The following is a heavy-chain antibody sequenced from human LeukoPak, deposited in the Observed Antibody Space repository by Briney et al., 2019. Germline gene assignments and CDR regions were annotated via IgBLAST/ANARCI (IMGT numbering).Heavy chain of an antibody. D-gene: IGHD3-10*01. CDR2: INPNSGGT. V-gene: IGHV1-2*02. CDR3: ARPMVRGVIIPRDYYYYMDV. Sequence: ASVKVSCKASGYTFTGYYMHWVRQAPGQGLEWMGWINPNSGGTNYAQKFQGRVTMTRDTSISTAYMELSRLRSDDTAVYYRARPMVRGVIIPRDYYYYMDVWGKGTTVTVSS. J-gene: IGHJ6*03. CDR1: GYTFTGYY.